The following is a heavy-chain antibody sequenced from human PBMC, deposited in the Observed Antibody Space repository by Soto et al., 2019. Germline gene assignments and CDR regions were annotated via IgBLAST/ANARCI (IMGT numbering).Heavy chain of an antibody. CDR2: ISGSGGST. J-gene: IGHJ4*02. Sequence: EVQLLESGGGLVQPGGSLRLSCAASGFTFSSNAMSWVRQAPGKGLEWVSAISGSGGSTYYADSGKGRFTISRDNSKNTLYLQMNSLRAEDTAVYYCAKDRAVIPYCSGGSCYYTELIGDYWGQGTLVTVSS. CDR1: GFTFSSNA. D-gene: IGHD2-15*01. V-gene: IGHV3-23*01. CDR3: AKDRAVIPYCSGGSCYYTELIGDY.